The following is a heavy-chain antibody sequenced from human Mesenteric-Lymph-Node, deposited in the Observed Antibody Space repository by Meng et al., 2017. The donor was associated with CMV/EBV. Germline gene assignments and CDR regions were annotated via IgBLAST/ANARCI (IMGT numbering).Heavy chain of an antibody. CDR2: ISGSGSST. Sequence: AAGFTFSSYAMSWVRQAPGKGLEWVSAISGSGSSTHYADSVKGRFTISRDNSKNTLYLQMNSLRAEDTAVYYCASRSYDSGSYSFDCWGQGTLVTVSS. CDR1: GFTFSSYA. J-gene: IGHJ4*02. CDR3: ASRSYDSGSYSFDC. D-gene: IGHD3-10*01. V-gene: IGHV3-23*01.